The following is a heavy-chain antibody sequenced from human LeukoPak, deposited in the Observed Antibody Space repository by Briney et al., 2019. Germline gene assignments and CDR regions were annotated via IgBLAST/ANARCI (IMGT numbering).Heavy chain of an antibody. Sequence: GGSLRLSCAASGFTFSSYAMHWVRQAPGKGLEWVAVISYDGSNKYYADSVKGRFTISRDNSKNTLYLQMNSLRAEDTAVYYCARSLYCSSTSCYRYYGMDVWGQGPTVTVSS. CDR2: ISYDGSNK. CDR3: ARSLYCSSTSCYRYYGMDV. V-gene: IGHV3-30*04. CDR1: GFTFSSYA. D-gene: IGHD2-2*01. J-gene: IGHJ6*02.